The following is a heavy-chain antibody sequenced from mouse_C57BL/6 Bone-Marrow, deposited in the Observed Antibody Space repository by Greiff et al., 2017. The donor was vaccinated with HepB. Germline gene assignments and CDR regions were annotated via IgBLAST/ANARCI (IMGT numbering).Heavy chain of an antibody. D-gene: IGHD2-4*01. CDR3: ARGGYYDYDGGPPWFAY. CDR1: GYTFTGYW. Sequence: VQLQQSGAELLKPGASVKLSCKATGYTFTGYWIEWVKQRPGHGLEWIGEILPGSGSTNYNEKFKGKATFTADTSSNTAYMQLSSLTTEDSAIYYCARGGYYDYDGGPPWFAYWGQGTLVTVSA. J-gene: IGHJ3*01. CDR2: ILPGSGST. V-gene: IGHV1-9*01.